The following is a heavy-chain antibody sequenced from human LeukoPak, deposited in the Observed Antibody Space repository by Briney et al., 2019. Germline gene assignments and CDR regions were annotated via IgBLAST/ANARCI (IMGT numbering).Heavy chain of an antibody. Sequence: GGSLRLSCAASGFTFGSYEMIWVRQAPGKGLEWASYISSSGFTMYYADSVKGRFTISRDNAKNSLYLQMNSLRAEDTAVYYCARGPSAYPKCFDYWGQGTLVTVSS. V-gene: IGHV3-48*03. D-gene: IGHD5-12*01. CDR1: GFTFGSYE. CDR3: ARGPSAYPKCFDY. CDR2: ISSSGFTM. J-gene: IGHJ4*02.